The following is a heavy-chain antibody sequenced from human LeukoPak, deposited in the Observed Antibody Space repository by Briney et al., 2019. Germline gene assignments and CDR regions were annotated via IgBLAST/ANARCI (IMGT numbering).Heavy chain of an antibody. J-gene: IGHJ2*01. CDR1: GGSISSYY. CDR3: ARFYDSSWYFDL. V-gene: IGHV4-59*01. D-gene: IGHD3-22*01. CDR2: IYYSGST. Sequence: KPSETLSLTCTVSGGSISSYYWSLIRQPPGKGLEWIGYIYYSGSTNYNPSLKSRVTISVDTSKNQFSLKLSSVTAADTAVYYCARFYDSSWYFDLWGRGTLVTVSS.